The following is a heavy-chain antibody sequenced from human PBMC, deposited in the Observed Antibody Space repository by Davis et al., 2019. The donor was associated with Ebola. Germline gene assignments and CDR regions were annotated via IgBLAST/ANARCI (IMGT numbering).Heavy chain of an antibody. CDR2: INWNGGST. J-gene: IGHJ3*02. V-gene: IGHV3-20*04. Sequence: PGGSLRLSCAASGFTFDDYGMSWVRQAPGKGLEWVSGINWNGGSTGYADSVKGRFTISRDNAKNSLYLQMNSLRAEDTALYYCARAYFRGVDFWSGYYIPPGAFDIWGQGTMVTVSS. CDR1: GFTFDDYG. CDR3: ARAYFRGVDFWSGYYIPPGAFDI. D-gene: IGHD3-3*01.